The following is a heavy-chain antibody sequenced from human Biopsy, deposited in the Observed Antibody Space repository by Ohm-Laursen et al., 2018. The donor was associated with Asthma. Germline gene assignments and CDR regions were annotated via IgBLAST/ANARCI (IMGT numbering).Heavy chain of an antibody. J-gene: IGHJ3*02. CDR3: VRDGTDDAFDI. V-gene: IGHV3-30*01. Sequence: LSLTCAASGFSFSNFAIHWVRQAPGKGLEWVGVISKDTSTQDYADSVKGRFTMARDNSKNTLDLQMNSLREGDTAVYYCVRDGTDDAFDIWGQGTVVSVSS. D-gene: IGHD1-1*01. CDR2: ISKDTSTQ. CDR1: GFSFSNFA.